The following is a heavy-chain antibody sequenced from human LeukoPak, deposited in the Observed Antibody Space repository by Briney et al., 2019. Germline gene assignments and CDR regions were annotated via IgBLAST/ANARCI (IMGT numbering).Heavy chain of an antibody. D-gene: IGHD3-10*01. CDR3: ARNPPMVRGGVFDY. Sequence: SETLSLTCTDSGGSISSGGYYWSWIRQHPGKGLEWIGYIYYSGSTYYNPSLKSRVTISVDTSKNQFSLKLSSVTAADTAVYYCARNPPMVRGGVFDYWGQGTLVTVSS. CDR1: GGSISSGGYY. J-gene: IGHJ4*02. V-gene: IGHV4-31*03. CDR2: IYYSGST.